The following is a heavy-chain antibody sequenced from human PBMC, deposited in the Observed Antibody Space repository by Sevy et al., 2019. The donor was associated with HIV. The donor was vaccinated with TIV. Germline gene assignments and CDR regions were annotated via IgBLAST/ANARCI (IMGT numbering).Heavy chain of an antibody. CDR1: GFMFSSYE. CDR2: ISSSPNTM. CDR3: AREGLGGFHTSLDY. V-gene: IGHV3-48*03. J-gene: IGHJ4*02. Sequence: GGSLRLSCAASGFMFSSYEMSWVRQAPGKGLEWISYISSSPNTMYYADSVKGRFTISRDNARNSLYLQMNTLRAEDTAVYYWAREGLGGFHTSLDYWGQGTLVTVSS. D-gene: IGHD2-15*01.